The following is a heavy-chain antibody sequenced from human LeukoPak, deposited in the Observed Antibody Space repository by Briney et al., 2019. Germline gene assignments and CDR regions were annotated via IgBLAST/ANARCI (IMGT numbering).Heavy chain of an antibody. J-gene: IGHJ5*02. Sequence: GGSLRLSCAASGFTLSGYFMSWVRQAPGEGLEWVASIKGDGSEKYYVDSVKGRFTISRDNAKNSLYLQMNSLRAEDTAVYYCARSHRDGVVVITDNWFDPWGQGTLVTVSS. CDR2: IKGDGSEK. CDR3: ARSHRDGVVVITDNWFDP. V-gene: IGHV3-7*01. D-gene: IGHD3-22*01. CDR1: GFTLSGYF.